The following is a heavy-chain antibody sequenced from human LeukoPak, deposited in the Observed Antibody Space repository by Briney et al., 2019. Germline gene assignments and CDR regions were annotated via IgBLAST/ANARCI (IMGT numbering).Heavy chain of an antibody. CDR3: ARQSGYSSGWPFDY. CDR1: GGSISSYY. D-gene: IGHD6-19*01. Sequence: SETLSLTCTVSGGSISSYYWSWIRQPPGKGLEWIGSIYHSGSTYYNPSLMSRVTISVDTSKNQFSLKLSSVTAADTAVYYCARQSGYSSGWPFDYWGQGTLVTVSS. CDR2: IYHSGST. V-gene: IGHV4-59*08. J-gene: IGHJ4*02.